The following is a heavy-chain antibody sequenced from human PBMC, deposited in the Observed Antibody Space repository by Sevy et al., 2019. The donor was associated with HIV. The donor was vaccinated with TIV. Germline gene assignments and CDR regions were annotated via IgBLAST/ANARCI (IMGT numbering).Heavy chain of an antibody. CDR3: AKDVSYGYVTNPLDH. J-gene: IGHJ4*02. CDR1: GFTFSSYA. Sequence: GGSLRLSCAASGFTFSSYAMSWVRQAPGKGLEWVSAISGSGGSTYYADSVKGRFTISRDNSKNTLYLQMNSLRAEDTAVYYCAKDVSYGYVTNPLDHWGQGTLVTVSS. V-gene: IGHV3-23*01. CDR2: ISGSGGST. D-gene: IGHD2-2*03.